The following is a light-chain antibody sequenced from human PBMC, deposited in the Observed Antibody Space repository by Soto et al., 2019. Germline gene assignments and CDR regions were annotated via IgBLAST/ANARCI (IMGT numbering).Light chain of an antibody. CDR2: GAS. Sequence: EIVMTQSPATLSVSAGERATLSCRASQSVSSNLAWYQQKPGRAPRLLIYGASTRATGIPGRFSGSGSGTDIPLTISLLPSEFFTFFYCQHYNTSPFTFGPGTKVDIK. J-gene: IGKJ3*01. V-gene: IGKV3-15*01. CDR1: QSVSSN. CDR3: QHYNTSPFT.